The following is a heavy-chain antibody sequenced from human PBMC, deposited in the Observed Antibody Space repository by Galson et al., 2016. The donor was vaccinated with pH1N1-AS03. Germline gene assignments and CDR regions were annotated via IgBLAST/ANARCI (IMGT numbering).Heavy chain of an antibody. V-gene: IGHV3-23*01. CDR1: GFIFSAYP. J-gene: IGHJ4*02. D-gene: IGHD5-18*01. Sequence: SLRLSCAASGFIFSAYPMNWVRQAPGKGLEWVSSVSGADLSTYYADSVKGRFTVSRDNSKNTLYLQMNGLRAEDTAIYYCANPRASGTTMVTSLDYWGQGILVTVSS. CDR3: ANPRASGTTMVTSLDY. CDR2: VSGADLST.